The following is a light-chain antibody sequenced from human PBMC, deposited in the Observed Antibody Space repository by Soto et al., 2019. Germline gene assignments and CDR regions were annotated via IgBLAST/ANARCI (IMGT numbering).Light chain of an antibody. CDR1: QSVSNSY. CDR2: GAS. CDR3: QQYGGSPPET. V-gene: IGKV3-20*01. Sequence: EIVLTQSPGTLSLSPGERVTLSCRASQSVSNSYLAWYQQKPGLAPRLLIYGASSRATGIPDRFSGSGSATDFTLTISRLEPEDFAVYYCQQYGGSPPETFGQGTKVEIK. J-gene: IGKJ1*01.